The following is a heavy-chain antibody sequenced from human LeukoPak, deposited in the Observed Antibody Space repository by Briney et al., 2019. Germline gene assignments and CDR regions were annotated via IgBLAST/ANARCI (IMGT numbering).Heavy chain of an antibody. D-gene: IGHD1-1*01. Sequence: SETLSLTCTVSGGSISSYCWSWIRQPPGKGLEWIGYIYYSGSTNYNPSLKSRVTISVDTSKTQFSLKLSSVTAADTAVYYCARLERDNYYYYMDVWGKGTTVTVSS. CDR1: GGSISSYC. V-gene: IGHV4-59*08. J-gene: IGHJ6*03. CDR2: IYYSGST. CDR3: ARLERDNYYYYMDV.